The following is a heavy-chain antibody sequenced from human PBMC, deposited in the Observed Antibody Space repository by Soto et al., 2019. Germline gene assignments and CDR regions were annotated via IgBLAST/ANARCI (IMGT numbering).Heavy chain of an antibody. D-gene: IGHD2-2*01. Sequence: QGLEWMGIINPSGGSTSYAQKFQGRVNMTRDTSTSTVYMELSSLRSEDTAVYYCARVPYCSSTSCRGPAFDILGQGTMVTVSS. CDR2: INPSGGST. CDR3: ARVPYCSSTSCRGPAFDI. V-gene: IGHV1-46*01. J-gene: IGHJ3*02.